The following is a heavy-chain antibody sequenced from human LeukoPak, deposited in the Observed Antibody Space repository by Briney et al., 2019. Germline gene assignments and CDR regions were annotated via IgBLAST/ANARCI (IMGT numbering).Heavy chain of an antibody. CDR2: IRSKANSYAT. V-gene: IGHV3-73*01. J-gene: IGHJ5*02. D-gene: IGHD6-13*01. CDR1: GFTFSGSA. Sequence: PXGSLTLSCAASGFTFSGSAMHWVRQAXGKGLEWVGRIRSKANSYATAYAASVKGRFTISRDDSKNTAYLQMNSLKTEDTAVYYCTSTSIAAAGTWGQGTLVTVSS. CDR3: TSTSIAAAGT.